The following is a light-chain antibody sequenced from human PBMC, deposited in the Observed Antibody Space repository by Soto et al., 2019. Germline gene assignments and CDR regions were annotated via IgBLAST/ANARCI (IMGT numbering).Light chain of an antibody. CDR1: QSVSTW. V-gene: IGKV3-11*01. CDR2: DTS. CDR3: QQRRNWIT. J-gene: IGKJ5*01. Sequence: EIVLTQSPATLSLSPGETATLTCRASQSVSTWLNWYQQKPGQAPRLLIYDTSKRATGIPARFSGSGSGTDFTLIISALEPEDFAVYYWQQRRNWITFGQGTRLEIE.